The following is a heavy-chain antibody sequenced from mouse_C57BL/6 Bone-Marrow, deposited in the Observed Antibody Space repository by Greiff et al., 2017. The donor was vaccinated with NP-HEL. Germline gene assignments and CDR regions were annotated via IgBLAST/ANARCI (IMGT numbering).Heavy chain of an antibody. CDR1: GFTFTDLY. CDR3: ARSNYYDYADDPFYARDY. J-gene: IGHJ4*01. V-gene: IGHV7-3*01. CDR2: IRNKDNGYTT. D-gene: IGHD2-4*01. Sequence: EVKLVESGGGLVQPGGSLSLSCAASGFTFTDLYMGWVRQPPGKALEWLGFIRNKDNGYTTEYSASVKGRFTISRDNSQSILYLQMNALRAEDSATYYWARSNYYDYADDPFYARDYWGQGTSVTVSS.